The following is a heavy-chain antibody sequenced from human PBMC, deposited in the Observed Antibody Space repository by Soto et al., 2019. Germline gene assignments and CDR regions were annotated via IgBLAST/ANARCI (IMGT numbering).Heavy chain of an antibody. CDR2: IIPMDGTT. J-gene: IGHJ4*02. CDR3: AIGGDSDDY. V-gene: IGHV1-69*12. Sequence: QVQLVQSGAEVKKPGSSVKVSCKASGGTFSRYAISWVRQAPGEGLEWMGGIIPMDGTTNYAQKFQGRVTMTADESTITVYMKLNSLTSEDTAVYYCAIGGDSDDYWGQGTLVTVSS. D-gene: IGHD2-21*02. CDR1: GGTFSRYA.